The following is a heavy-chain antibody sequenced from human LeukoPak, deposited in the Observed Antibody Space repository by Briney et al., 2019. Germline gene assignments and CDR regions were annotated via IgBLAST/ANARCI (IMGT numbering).Heavy chain of an antibody. J-gene: IGHJ4*02. D-gene: IGHD5-18*01. CDR3: ARLSYGYDY. CDR2: MKPQSGNT. V-gene: IGHV1-8*01. CDR1: GYTFTSYD. Sequence: PSVKVSCKASGYTFTSYDINGVPDAPGQGLEWMRWMKPQSGNTGYAQKFQGRVTMTRKTSISTAYMELSSLRSEDTAVYYCARLSYGYDYWGQGTLVTVSS.